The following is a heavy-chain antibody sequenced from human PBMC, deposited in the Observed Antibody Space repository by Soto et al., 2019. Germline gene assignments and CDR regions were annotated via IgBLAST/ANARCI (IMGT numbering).Heavy chain of an antibody. CDR3: ASCSGGICYRPSHAFDI. Sequence: ASVKVSCKASGYTFTSYYMHWVRQAPGQGLEWMGIINPSGGSTSYAQKFQGRVTMTRDTSTSTVYMELSSLRSEDTAVYYCASCSGGICYRPSHAFDIWRQGTLVSAS. D-gene: IGHD2-15*01. CDR2: INPSGGST. J-gene: IGHJ3*02. CDR1: GYTFTSYY. V-gene: IGHV1-46*03.